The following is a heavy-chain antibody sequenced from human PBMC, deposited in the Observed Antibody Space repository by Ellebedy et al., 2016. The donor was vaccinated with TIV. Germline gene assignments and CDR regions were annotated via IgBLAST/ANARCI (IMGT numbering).Heavy chain of an antibody. Sequence: SETLSLSXTVSGGSISSSSYYWCWIRQPPGKGLEWIGSIYYSGSTYYNLSLKSRVTISVDTSKNQFSLKLSSVTAADTAVYYCARDCISGGNPVGWFDPWGQGTLVTVSS. J-gene: IGHJ5*02. CDR3: ARDCISGGNPVGWFDP. CDR1: GGSISSSSYY. CDR2: IYYSGST. V-gene: IGHV4-39*07. D-gene: IGHD4-23*01.